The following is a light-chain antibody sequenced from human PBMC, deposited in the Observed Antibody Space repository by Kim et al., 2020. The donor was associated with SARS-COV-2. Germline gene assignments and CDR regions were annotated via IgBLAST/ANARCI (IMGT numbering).Light chain of an antibody. CDR1: QSVSSN. Sequence: VSPGASATLSCRASQSVSSNLAWYQQTPGQAPRLLIYGASTRATVIPARFSGSGSGTEFTLTISSLQSEDFAVYYCQQYNNWPPTFGQGTKVDIK. CDR3: QQYNNWPPT. V-gene: IGKV3-15*01. J-gene: IGKJ1*01. CDR2: GAS.